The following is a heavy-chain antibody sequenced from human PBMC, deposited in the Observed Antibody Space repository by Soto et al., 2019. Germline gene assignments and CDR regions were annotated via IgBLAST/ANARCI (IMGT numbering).Heavy chain of an antibody. D-gene: IGHD3-3*01. V-gene: IGHV3-33*01. CDR3: ARDSYDFWSGYYQAERYYFDY. Sequence: GSLRLSCAASGFTFSSYGMHWVRQAPGKGLEWVAVIWYDGSNKYYADSVKGRFTISRDNTKNTLYLQMNSLRAEDTAVYYCARDSYDFWSGYYQAERYYFDYWGQGTLVTVSS. CDR1: GFTFSSYG. J-gene: IGHJ4*02. CDR2: IWYDGSNK.